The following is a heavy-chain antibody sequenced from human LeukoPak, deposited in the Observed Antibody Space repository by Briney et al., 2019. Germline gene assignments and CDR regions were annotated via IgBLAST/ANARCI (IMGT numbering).Heavy chain of an antibody. J-gene: IGHJ6*02. D-gene: IGHD5-18*01. V-gene: IGHV3-53*01. CDR3: VRGNGYSNGPYYQYAMDV. CDR2: IHIGGNT. Sequence: PGGSLRLSCAASGFTVSNNYMSWVRQAPRKGPEWVSVIHIGGNTYYADSVKGRFTISRDNSKNTLHVQMNSLRAEDTAVYYCVRGNGYSNGPYYQYAMDVWGQGTTVTVSS. CDR1: GFTVSNNY.